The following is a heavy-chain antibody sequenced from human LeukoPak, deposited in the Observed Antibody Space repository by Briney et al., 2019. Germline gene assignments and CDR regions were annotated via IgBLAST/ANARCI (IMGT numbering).Heavy chain of an antibody. CDR1: GGSFSGYY. CDR3: ARGKYYYDSSGYFAY. V-gene: IGHV4-34*01. CDR2: INHSGST. Sequence: KPSETLSLTCAVYGGSFSGYYWSWIRQPPGKGLEWIGEINHSGSTNYNPSLKSRVTISVDTSKNQFSLKLSSVTAADTAVYYCARGKYYYDSSGYFAYWGQGTLVTVSS. D-gene: IGHD3-22*01. J-gene: IGHJ4*02.